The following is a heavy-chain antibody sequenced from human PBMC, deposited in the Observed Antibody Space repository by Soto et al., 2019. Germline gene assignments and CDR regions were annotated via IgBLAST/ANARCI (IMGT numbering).Heavy chain of an antibody. J-gene: IGHJ4*02. D-gene: IGHD1-1*01. CDR1: GFTFSGYA. Sequence: PGGSLRLSCAASGFTFSGYAMSWVRQSPGKGLEWVSTISAGGGGTYYADSVKGRFTISRDNSKNTLFLQINSLRAEDTAVYCCAKREVPGTRYFDYWGQGTLVTVSS. CDR2: ISAGGGGT. V-gene: IGHV3-23*01. CDR3: AKREVPGTRYFDY.